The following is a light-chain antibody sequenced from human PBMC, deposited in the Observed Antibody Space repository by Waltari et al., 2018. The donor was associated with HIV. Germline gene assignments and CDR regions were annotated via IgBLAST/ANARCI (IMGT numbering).Light chain of an antibody. CDR1: QSVGNS. CDR2: GAS. Sequence: EIVLTQPPGSLSVCPGERATLPCRASQSVGNSLAWYQHKPGQAPRRLIYGASTRAAGIPPRFSGSGSGTQFTLTISRLQSEDFAVYYCQHYDNWPPWTFGQGTKVEIK. CDR3: QHYDNWPPWT. J-gene: IGKJ1*01. V-gene: IGKV3-15*01.